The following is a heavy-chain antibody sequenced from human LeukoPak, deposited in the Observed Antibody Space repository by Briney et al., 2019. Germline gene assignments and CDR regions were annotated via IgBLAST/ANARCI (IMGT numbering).Heavy chain of an antibody. CDR1: GFTFSSYA. D-gene: IGHD3-10*01. CDR3: AKVGESGNFDY. CDR2: ISYDGSNK. J-gene: IGHJ4*02. V-gene: IGHV3-30*04. Sequence: PGRSLRLSCAASGFTFSSYAMHWVRQAPGKGLEWVAVISYDGSNKYYADSMKGRFTISRDNSKNTLYLQMNSLRAEDTAVYYCAKVGESGNFDYWGQGTLVTVSS.